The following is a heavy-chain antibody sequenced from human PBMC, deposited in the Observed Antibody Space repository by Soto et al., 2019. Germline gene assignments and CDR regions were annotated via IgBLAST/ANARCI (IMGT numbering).Heavy chain of an antibody. CDR1: GFTFSDYY. CDR3: ASLAIGTILRGAPDF. Sequence: GGSLRLSCAAPGFTFSDYYMTWIRQAPGKGLEWVSYISSGGSSIYYADSVKGRFTISRDNAKNSLYLQMNSLRAEDTAMYYCASLAIGTILRGAPDFWGQGTLVTVSS. V-gene: IGHV3-11*01. CDR2: ISSGGSSI. D-gene: IGHD3-10*01. J-gene: IGHJ4*02.